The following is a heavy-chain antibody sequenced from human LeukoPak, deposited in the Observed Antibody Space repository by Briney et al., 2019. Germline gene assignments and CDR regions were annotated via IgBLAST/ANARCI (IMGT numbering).Heavy chain of an antibody. CDR1: GFTFSSYE. CDR2: ISSSGSTI. J-gene: IGHJ6*03. V-gene: IGHV3-48*03. CDR3: ARGVEGAYYYYMDV. Sequence: GGSPRLSCAASGFTFSSYEMNWVRQAPGKGLEWVSYISSSGSTIYYADSVKGRFTISRDNAKNSLYLQMNSLRAEDTAVYYCARGVEGAYYYYMDVWGKGTTVTVSS.